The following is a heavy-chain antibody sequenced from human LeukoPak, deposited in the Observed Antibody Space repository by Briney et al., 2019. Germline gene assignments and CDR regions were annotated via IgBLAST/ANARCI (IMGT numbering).Heavy chain of an antibody. J-gene: IGHJ4*02. CDR2: INSDGSNT. D-gene: IGHD5-24*01. CDR1: GFTFSSYW. CDR3: ARGEMALLY. V-gene: IGHV3-74*01. Sequence: GGSLRLSCAASGFTFSSYWMHWVRQAPGKGLVWVSRINSDGSNTGYADSVKGRSTISRDNAKNTLYLQMNSLRAEDTAVYYCARGEMALLYWGQGTLVTVSS.